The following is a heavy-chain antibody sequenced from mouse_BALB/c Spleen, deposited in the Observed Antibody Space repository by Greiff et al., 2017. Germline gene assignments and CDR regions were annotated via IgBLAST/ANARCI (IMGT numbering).Heavy chain of an antibody. Sequence: EVKVEESGGGLVQPGGSLKLSCAASGFDFSRYWMSWVRQAPGKGLEWIGEINPDSSTINYTPSLKDKFIISRDNAKNTLYLQMSKVRSEDTALYYCARPGYYGSSSRFAYWGQGTLVTVSA. CDR3: ARPGYYGSSSRFAY. CDR2: INPDSSTI. V-gene: IGHV4-1*02. D-gene: IGHD1-1*01. CDR1: GFDFSRYW. J-gene: IGHJ3*01.